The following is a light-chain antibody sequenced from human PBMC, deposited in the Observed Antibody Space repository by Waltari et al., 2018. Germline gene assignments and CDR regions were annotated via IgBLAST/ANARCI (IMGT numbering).Light chain of an antibody. J-gene: IGKJ1*01. Sequence: IQMTQSPSTLSASLGDRVTITCRASQSINNQLAWYQQKPGKGPKLLMYKASSLESGVPSRFSGSGSGTEFTLTISSLQPDDFATYYCQQYQSYWTFGQGTKVEIK. CDR2: KAS. CDR1: QSINNQ. CDR3: QQYQSYWT. V-gene: IGKV1-5*03.